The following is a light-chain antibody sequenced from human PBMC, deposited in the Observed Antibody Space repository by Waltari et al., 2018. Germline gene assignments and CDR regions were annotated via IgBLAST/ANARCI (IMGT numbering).Light chain of an antibody. CDR1: ESVAYS. V-gene: IGKV3-11*01. J-gene: IGKJ1*01. CDR2: DAS. Sequence: EIVLTQSPAILSLSPGDRATLSCRASESVAYSLAWYQQKPGQSPRLLIYDASHRATGIPARFSASGTGTDFTLVISSLESEDFAVYVCQQRYTWPRTFGQGAKVEIK. CDR3: QQRYTWPRT.